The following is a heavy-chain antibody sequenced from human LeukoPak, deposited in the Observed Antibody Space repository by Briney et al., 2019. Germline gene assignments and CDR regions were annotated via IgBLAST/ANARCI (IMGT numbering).Heavy chain of an antibody. J-gene: IGHJ6*02. V-gene: IGHV1-8*01. D-gene: IGHD3-3*01. CDR2: MNPNSGNT. CDR1: GYTFTSYD. Sequence: ASVKVSCKASGYTFTSYDINWVRQATGQGLEWMGWMNPNSGNTGYAQKFQGRVTMTRNTSISTAYMELSSLRSEDTAVYYCARATNYDFWSGYYITSYYYYGTDVWGQGTTVTVSS. CDR3: ARATNYDFWSGYYITSYYYYGTDV.